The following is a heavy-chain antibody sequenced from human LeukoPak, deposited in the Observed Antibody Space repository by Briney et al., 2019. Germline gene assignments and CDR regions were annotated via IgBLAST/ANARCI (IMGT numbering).Heavy chain of an antibody. D-gene: IGHD6-19*01. J-gene: IGHJ5*02. CDR1: GYSLSNYG. CDR3: AKCSTSAYTTGWCNWIDP. Sequence: GGSLRLSCAASGYSLSNYGMHWVRQAPGKGLEWVAVIWYDGGNKCYGDSVKGRFTVSRDTSKNTLYLQMNSLRADDTAVYYCAKCSTSAYTTGWCNWIDPWGQGTQVTVSS. V-gene: IGHV3-33*06. CDR2: IWYDGGNK.